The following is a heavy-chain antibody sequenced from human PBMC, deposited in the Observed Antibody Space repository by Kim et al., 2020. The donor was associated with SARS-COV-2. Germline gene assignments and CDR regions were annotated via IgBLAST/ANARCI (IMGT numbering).Heavy chain of an antibody. CDR2: INPSGGST. CDR1: GYTFTSYY. V-gene: IGHV1-46*01. D-gene: IGHD6-6*01. CDR3: ARGGYSSSSGRVGAFDI. Sequence: ASVKVSCKASGYTFTSYYMHWVRQAPGQGLEWMGIINPSGGSTSYAQKFQGRVTMTRDTSTSTVYMELSSLRSEDTAVYYCARGGYSSSSGRVGAFDIWGQGTMVTVSS. J-gene: IGHJ3*02.